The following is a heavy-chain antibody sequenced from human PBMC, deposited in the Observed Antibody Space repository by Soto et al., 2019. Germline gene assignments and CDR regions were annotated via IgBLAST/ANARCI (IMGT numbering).Heavy chain of an antibody. CDR2: IYHTGST. V-gene: IGHV4-4*02. J-gene: IGHJ4*02. Sequence: SETLSLTCAVSRASITDANWWSWVRQAPGKGLQWIGEIYHTGSTYYNPSLKSRVTISVDTSNNQSSLRLRPVTAADTAVYYCSRIAVSGPITGFDYWGQGALVTVSS. D-gene: IGHD6-19*01. CDR3: SRIAVSGPITGFDY. CDR1: RASITDANW.